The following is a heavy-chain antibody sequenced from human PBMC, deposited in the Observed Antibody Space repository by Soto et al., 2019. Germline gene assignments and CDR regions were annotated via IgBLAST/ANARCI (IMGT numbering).Heavy chain of an antibody. CDR2: MNPNSGNT. CDR1: GYTFTSYD. D-gene: IGHD6-13*01. CDR3: ARGHSSSRYEVPYGMDV. V-gene: IGHV1-8*01. J-gene: IGHJ6*04. Sequence: GASVKVSCKASGYTFTSYDINWVRQATGQGLEWMGWMNPNSGNTGYAQKFQGRVTMTRNTSISTAYMELSSLRSEDTAVYYCARGHSSSRYEVPYGMDVWGKGTTVTVS.